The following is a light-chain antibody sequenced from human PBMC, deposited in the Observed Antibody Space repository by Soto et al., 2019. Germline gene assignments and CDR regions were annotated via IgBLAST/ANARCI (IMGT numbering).Light chain of an antibody. Sequence: DIQMTQSPSALSASVGDRVTITCRASQNIATYVNWYQQQPGKVPKFLIYASSTLQSGVPSRFSGSGSGTEFTLTISSLQPEDFATYYCQQSFDASPTFGQGTKVEIK. J-gene: IGKJ2*01. V-gene: IGKV1-39*01. CDR1: QNIATY. CDR2: ASS. CDR3: QQSFDASPT.